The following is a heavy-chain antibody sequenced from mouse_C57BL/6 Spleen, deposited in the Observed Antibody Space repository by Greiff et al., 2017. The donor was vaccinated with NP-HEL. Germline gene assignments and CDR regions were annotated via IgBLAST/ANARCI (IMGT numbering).Heavy chain of an antibody. CDR3: ARESYYYGSCFDY. Sequence: VQLQQSGAELVRPGTSVKVFCKASGYAFTNYLIEWVKQRPGQGLEWIGVINPGSGGTNYNEKFKGKATLTADKYSSTAYMKLRSLTSEDSAVYFLARESYYYGSCFDYWGQGTTLTVTS. CDR2: INPGSGGT. J-gene: IGHJ2*01. CDR1: GYAFTNYL. D-gene: IGHD1-1*01. V-gene: IGHV1-54*01.